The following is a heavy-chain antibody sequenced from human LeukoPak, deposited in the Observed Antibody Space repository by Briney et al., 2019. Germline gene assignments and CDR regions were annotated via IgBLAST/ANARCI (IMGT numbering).Heavy chain of an antibody. D-gene: IGHD4-11*01. V-gene: IGHV1-18*01. CDR1: GYTFTGNG. CDR2: ISGYNGNT. CDR3: AREVTLGGMDV. Sequence: ASVKVSCKASGYTFTGNGITWVRQAPGQGLEWMGWISGYNGNTAYAQMFQARVTMTRDTSISTAYMELSRLRSDDTAVYYCAREVTLGGMDVWGQGTTVTVSS. J-gene: IGHJ6*02.